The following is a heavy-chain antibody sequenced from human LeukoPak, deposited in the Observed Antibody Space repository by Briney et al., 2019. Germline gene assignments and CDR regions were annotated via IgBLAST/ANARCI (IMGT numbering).Heavy chain of an antibody. CDR1: GFTFSSYS. V-gene: IGHV3-48*04. D-gene: IGHD3-10*01. Sequence: PGGSLRLSCAASGFTFSSYSMNWVRQAPGKGLEWVSYISSSSSTIYYADSVKGRFTISRDNAKNSLYLQMNSLRVEDTAVYYCAREARFGELSLNYWGQGTLVTVSS. J-gene: IGHJ4*02. CDR2: ISSSSSTI. CDR3: AREARFGELSLNY.